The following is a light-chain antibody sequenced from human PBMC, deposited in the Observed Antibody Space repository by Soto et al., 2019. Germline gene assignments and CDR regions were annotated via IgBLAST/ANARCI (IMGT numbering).Light chain of an antibody. V-gene: IGKV1-5*03. CDR2: KAS. CDR3: QHYNSYTWT. J-gene: IGKJ1*01. CDR1: ENIRSW. Sequence: DIQMTQSPSTLSASVGDRVIIACRASENIRSWWAWYQQKRGKAPKLLIYKASTLKSGVPSRFSGSGSGTEFTRTISSLQHDDFATAYCQHYNSYTWTFGQGTKVDI.